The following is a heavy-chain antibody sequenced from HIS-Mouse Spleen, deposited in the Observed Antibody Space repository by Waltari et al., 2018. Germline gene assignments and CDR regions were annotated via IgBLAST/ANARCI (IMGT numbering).Heavy chain of an antibody. CDR1: GFTFSSDA. V-gene: IGHV3-30-3*01. CDR2: ISYDGSNK. CDR3: AREGFLEWLP. J-gene: IGHJ5*02. Sequence: QVQLVESGGGVVQPGWSLRLSCAASGFTFSSDAIHWVSQAPGKGLEWVAVISYDGSNKYYADSVQGRFTISRDNSKNTLYLQMNSLRAEDTAVYYCAREGFLEWLPWGQGTLVTVSS. D-gene: IGHD3-3*01.